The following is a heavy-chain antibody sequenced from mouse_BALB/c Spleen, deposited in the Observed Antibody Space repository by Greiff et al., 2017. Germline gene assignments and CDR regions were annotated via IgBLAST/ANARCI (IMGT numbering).Heavy chain of an antibody. Sequence: VQLQQSGPGLVAPSQSLSITCTVSGFSLTSYGVHWVRQPPGKGLEWLGVIWAGGSTNYNSALMSRLSISKDNSKSQVFLKMNSLQTDDTAMYYCAREDYGNYNPFDYWGQGTTLTVSS. CDR1: GFSLTSYG. CDR3: AREDYGNYNPFDY. J-gene: IGHJ2*01. V-gene: IGHV2-9*02. D-gene: IGHD2-1*01. CDR2: IWAGGST.